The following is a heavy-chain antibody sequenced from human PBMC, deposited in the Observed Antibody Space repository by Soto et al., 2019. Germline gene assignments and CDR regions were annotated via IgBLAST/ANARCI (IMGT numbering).Heavy chain of an antibody. V-gene: IGHV4-34*01. D-gene: IGHD2-15*01. CDR2: INHDGIT. J-gene: IGHJ4*02. CDR1: GGSFSGYY. Sequence: QVQLQQWGAGLLKPSETLSLTCAISGGSFSGYYWSWIRQPTGKGLEWIGEINHDGITNYNPSLKSRVTIALDTSKNQFSLKLTSGTAAYTSVYYCAVRYCTGGSCYRPWGQGTLVTVSS. CDR3: AVRYCTGGSCYRP.